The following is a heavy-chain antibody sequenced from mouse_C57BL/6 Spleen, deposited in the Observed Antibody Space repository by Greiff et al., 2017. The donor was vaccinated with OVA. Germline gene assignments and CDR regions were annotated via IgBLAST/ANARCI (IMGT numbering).Heavy chain of an antibody. V-gene: IGHV1-52*01. CDR3: ARWYFITAIIGDYAMDY. CDR2: IDPSDSET. CDR1: GYTFTSYW. Sequence: QVQLQQPGAELVRPGSSVKLSCKASGYTFTSYWMHWVKQRPIQGLEWIGNIDPSDSETHYNQKFKDKATLTVDKSSSTAYMQFSNLTSEDSAVYYCARWYFITAIIGDYAMDYWGQGTSVTVSS. J-gene: IGHJ4*01. D-gene: IGHD1-1*01.